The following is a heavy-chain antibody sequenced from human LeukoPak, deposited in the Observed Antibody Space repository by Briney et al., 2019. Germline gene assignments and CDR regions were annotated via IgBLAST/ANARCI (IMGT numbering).Heavy chain of an antibody. J-gene: IGHJ5*02. CDR2: IYYSGST. Sequence: SQTLSLTCTVSGGSISSGDYYWSWIRQPPGKGLEWIGYIYYSGSTYYNPSLKSRVIISVDTSKNQFSLKLSSVTAADTAVYYCARELGYCSGGSCYSEGWFDPWGQGTLVTVSS. CDR3: ARELGYCSGGSCYSEGWFDP. V-gene: IGHV4-30-4*01. D-gene: IGHD2-15*01. CDR1: GGSISSGDYY.